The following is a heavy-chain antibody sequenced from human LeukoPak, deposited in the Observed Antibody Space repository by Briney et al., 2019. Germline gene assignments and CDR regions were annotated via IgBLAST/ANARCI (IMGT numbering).Heavy chain of an antibody. J-gene: IGHJ5*02. CDR2: ISSSGDSI. CDR1: GFKFRDYY. V-gene: IGHV3-11*01. Sequence: PGGSLRLSCAASGFKFRDYYMSWIRQAPGKGLQWVSYISSSGDSIHYADSEEGRFTISRDNAKNSLYLQMSGLRPEDTAVYYCATHYDFWSGYLGTKSNWFDPWGQGTLVTVSS. D-gene: IGHD3-3*01. CDR3: ATHYDFWSGYLGTKSNWFDP.